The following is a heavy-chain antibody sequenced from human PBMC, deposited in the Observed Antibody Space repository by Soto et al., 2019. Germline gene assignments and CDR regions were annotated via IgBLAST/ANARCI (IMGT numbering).Heavy chain of an antibody. CDR3: AREDRDRETGLVPAAIDGMDV. D-gene: IGHD2-2*01. CDR1: GGTFSRYS. V-gene: IGHV1-69*08. J-gene: IGHJ6*02. Sequence: QVQLVQSGAEVKKPGSSVKVSCKASGGTFSRYSITWVRQAPGHGLEWIGRIIPIFGIASYAQKFQGRVTITAAESTSXAXMXXSSLRADDTAVYYCAREDRDRETGLVPAAIDGMDVWGQGTTVTVSS. CDR2: IIPIFGIA.